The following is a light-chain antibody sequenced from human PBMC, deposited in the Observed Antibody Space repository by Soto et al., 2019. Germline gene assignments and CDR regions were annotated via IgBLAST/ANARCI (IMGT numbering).Light chain of an antibody. J-gene: IGKJ2*02. Sequence: DIVMTQSPLSLPVTPGEPASISCRSSQTLLYSNGDNYLDWYLQKPGQSPQLLIYLGSNRASGVPVRFSGSGSGTDFTLKISRVEAGDVGVYYCMQALQARTFGQGTKVDIK. CDR3: MQALQART. CDR1: QTLLYSNGDNY. CDR2: LGS. V-gene: IGKV2-28*01.